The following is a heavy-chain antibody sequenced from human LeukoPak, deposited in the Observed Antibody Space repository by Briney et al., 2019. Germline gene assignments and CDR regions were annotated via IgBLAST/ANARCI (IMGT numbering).Heavy chain of an antibody. D-gene: IGHD3-3*01. V-gene: IGHV3-48*01. CDR3: AGGYNYDFWSGYYNYYYYMDV. Sequence: GGALRLSCAASGFTFSSYSMNLVRQAPGKGLEWVSSIRSSSSTIYYADSVKCRFPISRDKAKNSLYLTMNRLRAEDTAVYYGAGGYNYDFWSGYYNYYYYMDVWGKGTTVTVSS. CDR1: GFTFSSYS. CDR2: IRSSSSTI. J-gene: IGHJ6*03.